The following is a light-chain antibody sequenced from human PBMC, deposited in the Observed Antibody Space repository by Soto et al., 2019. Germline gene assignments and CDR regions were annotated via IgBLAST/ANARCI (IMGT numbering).Light chain of an antibody. CDR3: QSYDTTLSVVV. CDR1: SSNIGAGYD. V-gene: IGLV1-40*01. Sequence: QSVLTQPPSVSGAPGQRVTISCTGSSSNIGAGYDVHWYQQLPGTAPKLLIYGNNNRPSGVPDRFSGSKSDTSASLAITGLHGEYEADYYCQSYDTTLSVVVFGGGTKLTVL. CDR2: GNN. J-gene: IGLJ2*01.